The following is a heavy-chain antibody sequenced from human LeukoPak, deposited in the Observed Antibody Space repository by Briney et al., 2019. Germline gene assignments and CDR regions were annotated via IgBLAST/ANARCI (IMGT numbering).Heavy chain of an antibody. V-gene: IGHV3-33*08. CDR2: IWYDGSNK. Sequence: GGSLRLSCAASGVTFSTFEVNWVRQAPGKGLEWVAVIWYDGSNKYYADSVKGRFTISRDNSKNTLYLQMNSLRAEDTAVYYCARGGLSLDYWGQGTLVTVSS. CDR3: ARGGLSLDY. CDR1: GVTFSTFE. J-gene: IGHJ4*02.